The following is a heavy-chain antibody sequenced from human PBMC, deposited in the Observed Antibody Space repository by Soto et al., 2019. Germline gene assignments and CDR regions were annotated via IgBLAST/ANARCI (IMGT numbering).Heavy chain of an antibody. V-gene: IGHV4-4*02. J-gene: IGHJ6*03. CDR1: SGSISSSNW. CDR2: IYHSGST. CDR3: AREAAAAGSYYYYYMDV. D-gene: IGHD6-13*01. Sequence: SETLCLTCAVSSGSISSSNWWSWVRQPPGKGLEWIGEIYHSGSTNYNPSLKSRVTISVDKSKNQFSLKLSSVTAADTAVYYCAREAAAAGSYYYYYMDVWGKGTTVTVSS.